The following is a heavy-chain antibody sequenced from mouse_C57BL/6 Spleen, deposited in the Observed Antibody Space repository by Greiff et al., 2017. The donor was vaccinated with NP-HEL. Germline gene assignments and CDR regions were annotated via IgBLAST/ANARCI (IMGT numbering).Heavy chain of an antibody. CDR3: ARLNSNYGGGCDY. D-gene: IGHD2-5*01. J-gene: IGHJ2*01. CDR2: IYPGDGDT. CDR1: GYAFSSSW. V-gene: IGHV1-82*01. Sequence: VQLQQSGPELVKPGASVKISCKASGYAFSSSWMNWVKQRPGKGLEWIGRIYPGDGDTNYNGKFKGKATLTADKSSSTAYMQLSSLTSEDSAVYFCARLNSNYGGGCDYWGQGTTLTVSS.